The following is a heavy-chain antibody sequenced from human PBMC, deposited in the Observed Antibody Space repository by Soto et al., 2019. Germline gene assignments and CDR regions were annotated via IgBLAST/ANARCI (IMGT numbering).Heavy chain of an antibody. CDR2: ISTKIGNT. V-gene: IGHV1-18*04. J-gene: IGHJ6*02. D-gene: IGHD3-10*01. CDR3: ARDRGGGMDV. CDR1: GYTFTSYG. Sequence: QAQLVQSGAEVQKPGASVKVSCTASGYTFTSYGVSWVRQAPGQGLEWMGWISTKIGNTNYAQKLQGIVTMTTDASTSTAYMELRSLRSDDTAVYYCARDRGGGMDVWGQGTTVTVSS.